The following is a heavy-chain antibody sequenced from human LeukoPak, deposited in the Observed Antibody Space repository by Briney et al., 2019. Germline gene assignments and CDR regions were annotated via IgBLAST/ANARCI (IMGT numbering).Heavy chain of an antibody. CDR3: ARRSKAVAGLAFDI. J-gene: IGHJ3*02. D-gene: IGHD6-19*01. V-gene: IGHV4-59*08. Sequence: GSLRLSCTASGFIFSDYYMTWIRQPPGKGLEWIGYIYYTGNTNYNPSLKSRVTISVDTSKNHFSLKLSSVTAADTAVYYCARRSKAVAGLAFDIWGRGTMVTVSS. CDR1: GFIFSDYY. CDR2: IYYTGNT.